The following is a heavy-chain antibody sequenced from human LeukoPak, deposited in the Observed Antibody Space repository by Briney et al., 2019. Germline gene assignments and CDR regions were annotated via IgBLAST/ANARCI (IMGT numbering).Heavy chain of an antibody. J-gene: IGHJ4*02. CDR3: HSQEYSGYDYFDY. CDR1: GFTVSSNY. V-gene: IGHV3-53*01. Sequence: GRSLRLSCAASGFTVSSNYMSWVRQAPGKGLEWVSVIYSGGSTYYADSVKGRFTISRDNSKNTLYLQMNSLRAEDTAVYYCHSQEYSGYDYFDYWGQGTLVTVSS. CDR2: IYSGGST. D-gene: IGHD5-12*01.